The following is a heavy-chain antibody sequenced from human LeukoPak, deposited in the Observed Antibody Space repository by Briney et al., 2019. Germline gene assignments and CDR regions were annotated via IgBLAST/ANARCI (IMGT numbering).Heavy chain of an antibody. D-gene: IGHD3-3*01. CDR1: GGSISSTNC. J-gene: IGHJ4*02. CDR3: AREGGFYRPLDY. CDR2: VHLDGRT. Sequence: PSETQSLTCGVSGGSISSTNCWTWVRQPPGKGLEWIGEVHLDGRTNYNPSLESRLTMSVDLSENHISLKLTSVTAADTAVYYCAREGGFYRPLDYSGQGTLVTVSS. V-gene: IGHV4-4*02.